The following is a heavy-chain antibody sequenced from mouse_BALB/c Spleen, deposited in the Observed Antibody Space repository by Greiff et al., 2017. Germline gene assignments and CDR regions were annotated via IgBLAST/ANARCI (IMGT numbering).Heavy chain of an antibody. CDR3: ARGGRRTARAVDY. D-gene: IGHD3-1*01. CDR1: GYTFTDYW. CDR2: IDTSDSYT. Sequence: QVQLQQSGPELVKTGASVKISCKASGYTFTDYWMHWVKQRPGQGLEWIGAIDTSDSYTSYNQKFKGKATLTVDESSSTAYMQLSSLTSEDSAVYYCARGGRRTARAVDYWGQGTTLTVSS. J-gene: IGHJ2*01. V-gene: IGHV1-69*02.